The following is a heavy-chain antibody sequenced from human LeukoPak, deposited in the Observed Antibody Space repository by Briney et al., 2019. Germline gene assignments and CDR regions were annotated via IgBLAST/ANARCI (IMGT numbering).Heavy chain of an antibody. CDR3: ARGHKDDILTGHSSDY. D-gene: IGHD3-9*01. CDR2: ISGSGGST. V-gene: IGHV3-23*01. Sequence: GGSLRLSCAASGFTFSSYAMSWVRQAPGKGLEWVSAISGSGGSTYYADSVKGRFTISRDNSKNTLYLQMNSLRAEDTAVYYCARGHKDDILTGHSSDYWGQGTLVTVSS. J-gene: IGHJ4*02. CDR1: GFTFSSYA.